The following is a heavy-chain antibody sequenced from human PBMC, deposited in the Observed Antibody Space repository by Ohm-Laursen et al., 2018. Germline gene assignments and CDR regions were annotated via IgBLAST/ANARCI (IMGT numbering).Heavy chain of an antibody. CDR3: AKYRGSGWRGAFDI. CDR2: ISGSGDST. J-gene: IGHJ3*02. V-gene: IGHV3-23*01. CDR1: GFTFSSFA. Sequence: SLRLSCAASGFTFSSFAMSWVRQAPGKGLEWVSFISGSGDSTNYADSVKGRFTISRGNSKNTLYLQMNSLRAEDTAVYYCAKYRGSGWRGAFDIWGQGTMVAVSS. D-gene: IGHD6-19*01.